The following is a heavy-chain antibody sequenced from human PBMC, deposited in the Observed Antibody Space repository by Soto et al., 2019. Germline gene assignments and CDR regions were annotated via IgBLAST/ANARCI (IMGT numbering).Heavy chain of an antibody. V-gene: IGHV3-11*01. CDR1: GFIFNDYY. D-gene: IGHD2-2*02. CDR2: ISNSGTTT. Sequence: QVQLVESGGGLVEPGGSLRLSCAASGFIFNDYYMSWVRQAPGKGLEWISYISNSGTTTYYAESAKGRFTISRDNAKQSLYRQRNTLRAEDTAVYYCAVYCGSHSCFTRWLTDPWGQGTLVPVSA. J-gene: IGHJ5*02. CDR3: AVYCGSHSCFTRWLTDP.